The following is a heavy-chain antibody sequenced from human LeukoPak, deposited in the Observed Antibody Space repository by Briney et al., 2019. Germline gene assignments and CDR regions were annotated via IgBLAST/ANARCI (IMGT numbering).Heavy chain of an antibody. Sequence: GGSLRLSCAASGFTVSSNYMSWVRQVPGKGLEWVSVIYSGGSTYYADSVKGRFTISRDNSKNTLYLQMNSLRAEDTAVYYCARSQQRLFDYWGQGTLVTVSS. CDR2: IYSGGST. V-gene: IGHV3-53*01. CDR1: GFTVSSNY. CDR3: ARSQQRLFDY. J-gene: IGHJ4*02. D-gene: IGHD6-25*01.